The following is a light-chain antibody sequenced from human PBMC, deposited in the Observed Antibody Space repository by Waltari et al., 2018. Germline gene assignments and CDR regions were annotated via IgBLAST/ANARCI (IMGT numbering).Light chain of an antibody. V-gene: IGKV1-33*01. CDR3: QQCDNFPVT. CDR2: DAS. J-gene: IGKJ5*01. CDR1: HDITHY. Sequence: DIQMTQSPSSLSASVGDRVPITCQASHDITHYLHWYQQKQGKAPKLLIYDASNLETGVPSRFSGSGSGTYFTLTISSLQPEDVATYYCQQCDNFPVTFGQGTRLEIK.